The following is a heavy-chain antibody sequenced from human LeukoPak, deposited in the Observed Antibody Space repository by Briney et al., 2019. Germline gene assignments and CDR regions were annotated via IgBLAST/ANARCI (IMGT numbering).Heavy chain of an antibody. CDR3: ARDVGVAGPYYYGMDV. CDR2: IIPIFGTA. V-gene: IGHV1-69*13. CDR1: GGTFSSYA. Sequence: ASVKVSCTASGGTFSSYAISWVRQAPGQGLEWMGGIIPIFGTANYAQKFQGRVTITADESTSTAYMELSSLRSEDTAVYYCARDVGVAGPYYYGMDVWGKGTTVTVSS. D-gene: IGHD6-19*01. J-gene: IGHJ6*04.